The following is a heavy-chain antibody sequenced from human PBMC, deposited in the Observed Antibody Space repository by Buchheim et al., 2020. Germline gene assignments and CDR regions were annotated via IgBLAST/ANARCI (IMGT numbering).Heavy chain of an antibody. V-gene: IGHV3-48*03. D-gene: IGHD6-13*01. CDR1: GFTFSSYE. CDR3: AREGVSAPGVDY. CDR2: IGGRGSSL. J-gene: IGHJ4*02. Sequence: DVQLVESGGGLVQPGGSLRLSCAASGFTFSSYEMNWVRQAPGKGLERVSYIGGRGSSLYYADSVKGRFTISRDNAKNSLYLQMNSLRAEDTAVYYCAREGVSAPGVDYWGQGTL.